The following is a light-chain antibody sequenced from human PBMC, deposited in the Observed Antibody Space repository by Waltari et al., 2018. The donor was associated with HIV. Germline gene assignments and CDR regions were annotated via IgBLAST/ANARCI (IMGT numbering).Light chain of an antibody. CDR2: QNS. Sequence: SYELTQPPSVSVSPGQTASITCSEARLDYKYASWYQQKPGQSPVLVIDQNSGRPSGIPERFSGSKSGNTATLTISGTQAMDEADFYCQSWDSSYVVFGGGTKLIVL. CDR3: QSWDSSYVV. J-gene: IGLJ3*02. V-gene: IGLV3-1*01. CDR1: RLDYKY.